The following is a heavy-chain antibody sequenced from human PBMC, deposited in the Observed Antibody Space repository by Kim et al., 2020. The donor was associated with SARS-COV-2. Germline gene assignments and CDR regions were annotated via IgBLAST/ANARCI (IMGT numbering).Heavy chain of an antibody. Sequence: NPSRKSRVTITVDTSKNQFSLNLSSVTAADTAVYYCASHRLGSTLYGMDVWGQGTMVTVSS. D-gene: IGHD3-10*01. J-gene: IGHJ6*02. V-gene: IGHV4-61*07. CDR3: ASHRLGSTLYGMDV.